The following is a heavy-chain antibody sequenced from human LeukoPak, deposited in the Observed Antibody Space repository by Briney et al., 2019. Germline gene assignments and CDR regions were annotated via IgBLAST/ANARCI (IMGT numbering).Heavy chain of an antibody. D-gene: IGHD5-12*01. CDR1: GGSISSSSYY. CDR3: SGGFDSPDFYYYMDV. J-gene: IGHJ6*03. V-gene: IGHV4-39*02. CDR2: IYYSGST. Sequence: PSETLSLTCTVSGGSISSSSYYWGWIRQPPGKGLEWIGSIYYSGSTYYNPSLESRVTIYVDTSKNHFSLNLTSVTAADTAVYYCSGGFDSPDFYYYMDVWGKGTTVTVSS.